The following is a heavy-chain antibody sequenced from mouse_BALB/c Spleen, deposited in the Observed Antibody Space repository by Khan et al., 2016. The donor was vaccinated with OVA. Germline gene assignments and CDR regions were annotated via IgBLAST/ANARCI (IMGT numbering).Heavy chain of an antibody. J-gene: IGHJ3*01. CDR2: VNPNTDNT. V-gene: IGHV1-26*01. D-gene: IGHD2-14*01. Sequence: EVQLQQSGPDLVKPGASVKISCKASGYSFTVYYMSWVKQSHGKSLEWIGRVNPNTDNTNYNQEFKGKAILTVDKSSNTAYMELRSLTSEDSAVYFCARGYDFFASCGQGTVVTVSA. CDR1: GYSFTVYY. CDR3: ARGYDFFAS.